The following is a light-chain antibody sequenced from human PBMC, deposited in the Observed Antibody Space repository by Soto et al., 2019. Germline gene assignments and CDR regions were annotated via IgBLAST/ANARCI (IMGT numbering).Light chain of an antibody. V-gene: IGKV1-33*01. CDR2: DAS. J-gene: IGKJ1*01. CDR1: QDISNY. Sequence: DIQMTQSPSSLSASVGDRVTITCQASQDISNYLNWYQQKPGKAPKLLIYDASNLETGVPSRFSGSGSGTDFTLTISSLQPDDFATYYCQQYNSYSRWTFGQGTKVDIK. CDR3: QQYNSYSRWT.